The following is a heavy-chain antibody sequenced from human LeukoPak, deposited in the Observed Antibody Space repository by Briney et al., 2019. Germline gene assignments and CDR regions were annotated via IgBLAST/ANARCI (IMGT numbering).Heavy chain of an antibody. J-gene: IGHJ6*02. CDR3: AKDYGSGTYGRLDV. V-gene: IGHV3-43*02. CDR2: ISGDGGST. D-gene: IGHD3-10*01. Sequence: PGGSLRLSCAASGFTFDDYAMHWVRQAPGKGLEWVSLISGDGGSTYYADSVKGRFTISRDNSKNSLYLQMNSLRAEDTALYYCAKDYGSGTYGRLDVWGQGTTVTVSS. CDR1: GFTFDDYA.